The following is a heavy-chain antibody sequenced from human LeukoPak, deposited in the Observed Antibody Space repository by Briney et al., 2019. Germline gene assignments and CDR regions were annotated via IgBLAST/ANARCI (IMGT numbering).Heavy chain of an antibody. CDR1: GYSFTNYW. CDR3: ARRFRYFGSGSFSDY. Sequence: GESLKISCQCSGYSFTNYWIGWVRQMPGKGLEWMGIICPGDSDTIYSPSFQGQVTISADKSISTAYLQWSSLQASDSAMYYCARRFRYFGSGSFSDYWGQGTLVTVSS. D-gene: IGHD3-10*01. J-gene: IGHJ4*02. V-gene: IGHV5-51*01. CDR2: ICPGDSDT.